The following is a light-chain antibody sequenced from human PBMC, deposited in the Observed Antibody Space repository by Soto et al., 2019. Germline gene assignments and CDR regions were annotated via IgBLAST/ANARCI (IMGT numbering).Light chain of an antibody. CDR2: DAS. CDR1: QDISNY. CDR3: QQYDNLPPGVT. V-gene: IGKV1-33*01. J-gene: IGKJ3*01. Sequence: DIQMTQSPSSLSASVGDRVTITCQASQDISNYLNWYQQKPGQAPKLLIYDASNLETGVPSRFSGSGSGTDFTFTISSLQPEDIATYYCQQYDNLPPGVTFGPGTKVDIK.